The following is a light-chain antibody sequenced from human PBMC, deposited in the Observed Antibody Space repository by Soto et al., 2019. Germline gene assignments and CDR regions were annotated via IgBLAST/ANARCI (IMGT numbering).Light chain of an antibody. V-gene: IGKV3-11*01. CDR2: DAS. CDR1: QNIGSS. CDR3: QQRYDWPT. J-gene: IGKJ4*01. Sequence: EIVLTQSPATVSLSPGERAILSCRASQNIGSSLAWYQQKLAQAPRILIYDASNRAPGIPARFSGSGSGTNFTLIVSNLEPGDIADYYCQQRYDWPTFGGGTKMQI.